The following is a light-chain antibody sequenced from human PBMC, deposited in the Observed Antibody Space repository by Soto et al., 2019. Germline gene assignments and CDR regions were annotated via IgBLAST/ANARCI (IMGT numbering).Light chain of an antibody. CDR3: QQYHNWPPWT. CDR2: GAS. J-gene: IGKJ1*01. V-gene: IGKV3-15*01. Sequence: EIVMTQSPATLSVSPGERATLSCRASQSVSNKIAWYQQKPGQATRLLIYGASSRANGIPARFSGSGSGTEFTLTISSLQSEDFALYYCQQYHNWPPWTFGQGTKVDI. CDR1: QSVSNK.